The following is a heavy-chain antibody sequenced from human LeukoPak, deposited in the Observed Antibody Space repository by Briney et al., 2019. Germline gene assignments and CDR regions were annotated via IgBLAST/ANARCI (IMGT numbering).Heavy chain of an antibody. CDR1: GFTFSSYW. CDR3: ARGYCSSTSCSLDFDY. D-gene: IGHD2-2*01. CDR2: INSDGSST. Sequence: GGTLRLSCAASGFTFSSYWMHWVRQAAGKGLVWVSRINSDGSSTSYADSVKGRFTISRDNAKNSLYLQMNSPRAEDTAVYYCARGYCSSTSCSLDFDYWGQGTLVTVSS. J-gene: IGHJ4*02. V-gene: IGHV3-74*01.